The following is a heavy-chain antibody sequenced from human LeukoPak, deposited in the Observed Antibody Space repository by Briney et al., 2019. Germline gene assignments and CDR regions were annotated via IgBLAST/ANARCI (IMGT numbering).Heavy chain of an antibody. Sequence: PGGSLRLSCAASGFTFSSYAMSWVRQAPGKGLEWVSAISGSGGSTYYADSVKGRFTISRDNSKNTLHLQMNSLSAEDTAVYYCAKGDHIVVVIAIPDYWGQGTLVTVSS. V-gene: IGHV3-23*01. CDR2: ISGSGGST. CDR3: AKGDHIVVVIAIPDY. CDR1: GFTFSSYA. J-gene: IGHJ4*02. D-gene: IGHD2-21*01.